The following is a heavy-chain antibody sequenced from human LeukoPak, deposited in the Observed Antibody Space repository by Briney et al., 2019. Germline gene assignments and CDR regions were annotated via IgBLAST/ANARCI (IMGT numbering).Heavy chain of an antibody. D-gene: IGHD6-19*01. CDR3: AGGISGWFY. CDR1: GGSISSHY. J-gene: IGHJ4*02. V-gene: IGHV4-59*11. Sequence: SETLSLTCTVSGGSISSHYWSWIRQPPGKGLEWIGYIYYSGSTNYNPSLKSRVTISVDTSKNQFSLKLSSVTAADTAVYYCAGGISGWFYWGQGTLVTVSS. CDR2: IYYSGST.